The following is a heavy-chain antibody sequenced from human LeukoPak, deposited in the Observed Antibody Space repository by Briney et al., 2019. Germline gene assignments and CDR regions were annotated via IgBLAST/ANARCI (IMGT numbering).Heavy chain of an antibody. CDR2: INPNSGGT. CDR1: GYTFTGYY. CDR3: AREWGYNWNFRWFDP. D-gene: IGHD1-7*01. Sequence: ASVKVSCKASGYTFTGYYMHWVRQAPGQGLEWMGWINPNSGGTNYAQKFQGRVTMTRDTSISTAYMELSRLRSDDTAVYYCAREWGYNWNFRWFDPWGQGTLVTVSS. V-gene: IGHV1-2*02. J-gene: IGHJ5*02.